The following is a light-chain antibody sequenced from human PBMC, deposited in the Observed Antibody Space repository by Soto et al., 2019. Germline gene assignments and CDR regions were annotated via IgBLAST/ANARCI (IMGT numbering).Light chain of an antibody. Sequence: DAVLTQSPLSLPVILGQPASISCRSSQSLVYTDGVTYLNWFHQRPGQSPRRLLYKVSIRDSGVAASSSGSWSADAFALTSSRVAAGDVGVHYCMAGSNWRWTLGQGTSLEIK. J-gene: IGKJ1*01. CDR3: MAGSNWRWT. V-gene: IGKV2-30*01. CDR1: QSLVYTDGVTY. CDR2: KVS.